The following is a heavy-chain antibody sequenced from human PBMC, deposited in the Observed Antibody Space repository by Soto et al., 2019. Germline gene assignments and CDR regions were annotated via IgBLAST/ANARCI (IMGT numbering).Heavy chain of an antibody. D-gene: IGHD2-21*01. J-gene: IGHJ6*02. CDR1: GFTFSSYA. V-gene: IGHV3-30-3*01. CDR3: ARDFHIPRRHYYGMDV. CDR2: ISYDGSNK. Sequence: SCAASGFTFSSYAMHWVRQAPGKVLEWVAVISYDGSNKYYADSVKGRFTISRDNSKNTLYLQMNSLRAEDTAVYYCARDFHIPRRHYYGMDVWGQATTVTVSS.